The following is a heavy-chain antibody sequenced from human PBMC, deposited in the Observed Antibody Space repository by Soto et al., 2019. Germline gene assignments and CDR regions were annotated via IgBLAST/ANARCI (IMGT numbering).Heavy chain of an antibody. CDR1: GYSFTDYH. CDR3: ARGDSTDCSNGVCSFFYNHDMDV. CDR2: INPKSGGT. V-gene: IGHV1-2*04. Sequence: ASVKVSCKASGYSFTDYHIHWVRQAPGQGLEWLGRINPKSGGTSTTQKFQGWVTMTTDTSISTASMELTRLTSDDTAIYYCARGDSTDCSNGVCSFFYNHDMDVWGEGTTVTVSS. J-gene: IGHJ6*04. D-gene: IGHD2-8*01.